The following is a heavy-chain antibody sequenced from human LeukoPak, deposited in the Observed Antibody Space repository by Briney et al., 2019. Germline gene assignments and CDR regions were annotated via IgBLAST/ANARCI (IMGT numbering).Heavy chain of an antibody. CDR3: ARGYSSGWLHFDY. J-gene: IGHJ4*02. V-gene: IGHV3-30*02. D-gene: IGHD6-19*01. CDR1: GFTFSSYG. Sequence: GGSLRLSCAASGFTFSSYGMHWVRQAPGKGLEWVAFIRYDGSNKYYADSVKGRFTISRDNSKNTLYLQMNSLRAEDTAVYYCARGYSSGWLHFDYWGQGTLVTVSS. CDR2: IRYDGSNK.